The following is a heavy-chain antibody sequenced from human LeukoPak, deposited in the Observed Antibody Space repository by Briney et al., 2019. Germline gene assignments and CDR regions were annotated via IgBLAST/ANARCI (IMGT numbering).Heavy chain of an antibody. V-gene: IGHV1-69*05. CDR2: IIPIFGTA. CDR1: GGTFSSYA. CDR3: ARVFIRSKSKRGYSYGYD. Sequence: RRASVKVSCKASGGTFSSYAISWVRQAPGQGLEWMGRIIPIFGTANYAQKFQGRVTITTDESTSTAYMELSSLRSEDTAVYYCARVFIRSKSKRGYSYGYDWGQGTLVTVSS. J-gene: IGHJ4*02. D-gene: IGHD5-18*01.